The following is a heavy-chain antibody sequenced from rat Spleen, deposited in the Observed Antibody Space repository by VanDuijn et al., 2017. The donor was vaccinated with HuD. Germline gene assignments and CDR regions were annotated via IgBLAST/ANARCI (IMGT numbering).Heavy chain of an antibody. D-gene: IGHD1-4*01. Sequence: EVQLVETGGGLVQPGRSLKLSCVASGFTFSRYWMYWVRQAPGKGLEWVSSINTNGGTTYYQDSVKGRFTISRDTAENTVYLQMNSLRSDDTATNYGATPLPHGGQGIRVTVSS. CDR1: GFTFSRYW. CDR3: ATPLPH. CDR2: INTNGGTT. J-gene: IGHJ2*01. V-gene: IGHV5-58*01.